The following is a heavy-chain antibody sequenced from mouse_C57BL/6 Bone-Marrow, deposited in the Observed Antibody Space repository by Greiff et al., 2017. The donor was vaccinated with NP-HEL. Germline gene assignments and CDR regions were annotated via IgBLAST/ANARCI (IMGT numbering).Heavy chain of an antibody. D-gene: IGHD2-3*01. Sequence: EVQVVESGPVLVKPGASVKMSCKASGYTFTDYYMNWVKQSHGKSLEWIGVINPYNGGTSYKQKVKGKATLTVDKSSSTAYMVLNSLTSEDSAVYYCARFYDGYYVSYAMDYWGQGTSVTVSS. V-gene: IGHV1-19*01. CDR1: GYTFTDYY. J-gene: IGHJ4*01. CDR3: ARFYDGYYVSYAMDY. CDR2: INPYNGGT.